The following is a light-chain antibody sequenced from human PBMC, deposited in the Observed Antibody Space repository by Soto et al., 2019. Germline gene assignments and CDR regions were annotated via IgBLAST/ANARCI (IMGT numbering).Light chain of an antibody. CDR2: EAS. CDR3: CSYAGSAHVV. CDR1: SSNVGSYNL. J-gene: IGLJ2*01. Sequence: QSVLTQPASVSGSPGQSITISCTGTSSNVGSYNLVSWYQHHPGEAPKLLISEASKRPSGVSNRFSGSKSGNTASLTISGLLAEDEAHYYCCSYAGSAHVVFGGGTQLTVL. V-gene: IGLV2-23*01.